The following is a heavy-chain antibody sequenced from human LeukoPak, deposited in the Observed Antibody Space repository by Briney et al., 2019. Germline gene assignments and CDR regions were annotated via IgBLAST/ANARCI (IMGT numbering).Heavy chain of an antibody. CDR2: IIPIFGTA. D-gene: IGHD3-22*01. CDR3: ARVSDSSGYHLGY. V-gene: IGHV1-69*05. Sequence: SVKVSCKASGGAFSSYAISWVRQAPGQGLEWMGGIIPIFGTANYAQKFQGRVTITTDESTSTAYMELSSLRSEDTAVYYCARVSDSSGYHLGYWGQGTLVTVSS. CDR1: GGAFSSYA. J-gene: IGHJ4*02.